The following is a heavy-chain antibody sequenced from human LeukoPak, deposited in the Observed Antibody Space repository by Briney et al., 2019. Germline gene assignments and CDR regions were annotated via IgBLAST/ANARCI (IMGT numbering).Heavy chain of an antibody. D-gene: IGHD2-2*01. CDR1: GFTFSSAW. CDR3: TTAGSTSCFY. J-gene: IGHJ4*02. CDR2: IKSKTDGGTT. Sequence: GGSLRLSCAASGFTFSSAWMSWVRQAPGQGLEWVGRIKSKTDGGTTDYAAPVKGRFTISRDDSKDTLYLQMDSLKTDDTAVYYCTTAGSTSCFYWGRGTLVTVSS. V-gene: IGHV3-15*05.